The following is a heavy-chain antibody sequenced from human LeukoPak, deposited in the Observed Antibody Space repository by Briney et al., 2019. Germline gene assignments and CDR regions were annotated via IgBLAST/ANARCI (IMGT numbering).Heavy chain of an antibody. Sequence: PGGSPRLSCAASGFTFSSYSISWVRQAPGKGLEWVSYISTSSAVMYYADSVKGRFTISRDDARNSVSLQMNSLTADDTAVYYCARDVGYCSGGSCYRWFASWGQGTLVIVSS. CDR2: ISTSSAVM. CDR1: GFTFSSYS. J-gene: IGHJ5*01. V-gene: IGHV3-48*01. D-gene: IGHD2-15*01. CDR3: ARDVGYCSGGSCYRWFAS.